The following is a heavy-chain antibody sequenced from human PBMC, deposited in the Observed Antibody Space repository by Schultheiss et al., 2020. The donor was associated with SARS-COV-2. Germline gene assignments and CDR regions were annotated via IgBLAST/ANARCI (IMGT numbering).Heavy chain of an antibody. CDR2: IYYSGST. V-gene: IGHV4-59*08. CDR3: AKGLVRGVIITEPWFDP. CDR1: GGSISSYY. D-gene: IGHD3-10*01. Sequence: SETLSLTCTVSGGSISSYYWSWIRQPPGKGLEWIGYIYYSGSTNYNPSLKSRVTISVDTSKNQFSLKLSSVTAADTAVYYCAKGLVRGVIITEPWFDPWGQGTLVTVSS. J-gene: IGHJ5*02.